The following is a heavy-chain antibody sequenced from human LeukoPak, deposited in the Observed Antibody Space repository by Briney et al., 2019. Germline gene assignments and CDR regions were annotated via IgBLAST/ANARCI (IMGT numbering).Heavy chain of an antibody. D-gene: IGHD5-18*01. CDR2: IFGSGGSP. V-gene: IGHV3-23*01. CDR3: GKTTAGYSSGQKPAWPVDY. CDR1: GFTFGSYA. J-gene: IGHJ4*02. Sequence: GGSLRLSCEASGFTFGSYAMYWVRQAPGKGLEWVAGIFGSGGSPHYADSVKGRFTISRDNSKNTVYLQINSLRAEDTAVYYCGKTTAGYSSGQKPAWPVDYWGQGTRVTVSS.